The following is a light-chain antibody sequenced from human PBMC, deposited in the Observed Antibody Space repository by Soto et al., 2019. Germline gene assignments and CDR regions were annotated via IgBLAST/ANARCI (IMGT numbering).Light chain of an antibody. CDR2: GAS. CDR1: QSVSSN. Sequence: EIVMTQSLATLSVYPGERASLPCRASQSVSSNLAWYQYTPGQAPRLLIYGASTRATGIPARFSGSGSGTEFTLTISSLQPDDFATYYCQHYNSYSEAFGQGSKVDIK. V-gene: IGKV3-15*01. CDR3: QHYNSYSEA. J-gene: IGKJ1*01.